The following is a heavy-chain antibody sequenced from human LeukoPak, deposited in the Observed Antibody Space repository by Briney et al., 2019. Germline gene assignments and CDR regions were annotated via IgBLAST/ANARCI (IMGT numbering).Heavy chain of an antibody. CDR3: ARGAPLMVRGVTHDY. V-gene: IGHV4-34*01. Sequence: PSETLSLTCAVYGGSFSGYYWSWIRQPPGKGLEWIGEINHSGSTNYNPSLKSRVTISVDTSKNQFSLKLSSVTAADTAVYYCARGAPLMVRGVTHDYWGQGTLVTVSS. D-gene: IGHD3-10*01. CDR1: GGSFSGYY. J-gene: IGHJ4*02. CDR2: INHSGST.